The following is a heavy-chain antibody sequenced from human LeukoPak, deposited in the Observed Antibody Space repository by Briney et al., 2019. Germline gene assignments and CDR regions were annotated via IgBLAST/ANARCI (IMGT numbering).Heavy chain of an antibody. V-gene: IGHV3-23*01. D-gene: IGHD6-13*01. CDR3: AKDSSWPRGYFDY. CDR1: GFTFSSYA. Sequence: GGSLRLSCAASGFTFSSYAMSWVRQAPGKGREWVSAISGSGGSTYYADSVKGRFTISRDNSKNTLYLQMNGLRAEDTAVYYCAKDSSWPRGYFDYWGQGTLVTVSS. J-gene: IGHJ4*02. CDR2: ISGSGGST.